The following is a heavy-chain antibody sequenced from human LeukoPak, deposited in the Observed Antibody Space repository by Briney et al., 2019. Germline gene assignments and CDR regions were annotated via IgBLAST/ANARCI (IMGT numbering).Heavy chain of an antibody. CDR2: FSGSGGST. D-gene: IGHD5-18*01. V-gene: IGHV3-23*01. J-gene: IGHJ3*01. CDR1: GFTFSSYA. Sequence: GGSLRLSCAASGFTFSSYAMSWVRQAPGKGLEWVSTFSGSGGSTHYADSVKGRFTISRDNSKNTLYLQMNSLRAEDAAVYYCASYVDTVRYDAFDVWGQGTMVTVSS. CDR3: ASYVDTVRYDAFDV.